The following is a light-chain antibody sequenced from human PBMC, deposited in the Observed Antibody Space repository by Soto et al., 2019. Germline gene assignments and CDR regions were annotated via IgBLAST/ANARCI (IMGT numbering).Light chain of an antibody. J-gene: IGKJ3*01. CDR1: QNVLKSSNNKNY. CDR2: WAS. CDR3: QQYYSTPFT. V-gene: IGKV4-1*01. Sequence: DIVMTQSPDSLAVSLGERATINCKSSQNVLKSSNNKNYLAWYQQKPGQPPKLLIYWASTRESGVPDRLSGGGSGTDFTLTISSLQAEDVAVYYCQQYYSTPFTFGPGTKVDIK.